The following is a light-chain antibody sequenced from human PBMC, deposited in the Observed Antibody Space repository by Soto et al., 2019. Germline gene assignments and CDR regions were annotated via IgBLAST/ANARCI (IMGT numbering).Light chain of an antibody. CDR1: QSVLYSSKNKNY. CDR3: QQYGSSPIT. J-gene: IGKJ5*01. V-gene: IGKV4-1*01. Sequence: DIVMTQSPDSLAVSLGERATINCKSSQSVLYSSKNKNYLAWYQQKPGQAPRLLIYGASIRATGIPARFGGSGSGTDFTLTITPLEPEDFAVYFCQQYGSSPITFGQGTRLVIK. CDR2: GAS.